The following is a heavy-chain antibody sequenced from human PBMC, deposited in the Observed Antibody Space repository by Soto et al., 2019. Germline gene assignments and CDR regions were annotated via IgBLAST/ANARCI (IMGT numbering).Heavy chain of an antibody. CDR2: ISAYNGNT. V-gene: IGHV1-18*01. CDR3: AIVTYFYYGMDV. CDR1: GYTFTSYG. Sequence: QVELVQSGAEVKKPWASVKVSCKASGYTFTSYGISWVRKAPGQGLEWMGWISAYNGNTNYAQKLQGRVTMTPDTSPSTAYMDLRSLRSDDTAVYYCAIVTYFYYGMDVWCQGTTVTVSS. J-gene: IGHJ6*02.